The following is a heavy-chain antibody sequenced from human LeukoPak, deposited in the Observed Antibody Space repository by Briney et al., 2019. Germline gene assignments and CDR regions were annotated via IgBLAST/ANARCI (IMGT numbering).Heavy chain of an antibody. Sequence: PGGSLRLSCAASGFTFSSYSMNWVRQAPGKGLEWVSSISSSSSYIYYADSVKGRFTISRDNAKNSLYLQMNSLRAEDTAVYYCAMMGSIVVVPAATKHYYGMDVWGQGTTVTVSS. V-gene: IGHV3-21*04. D-gene: IGHD2-2*01. J-gene: IGHJ6*02. CDR1: GFTFSSYS. CDR3: AMMGSIVVVPAATKHYYGMDV. CDR2: ISSSSSYI.